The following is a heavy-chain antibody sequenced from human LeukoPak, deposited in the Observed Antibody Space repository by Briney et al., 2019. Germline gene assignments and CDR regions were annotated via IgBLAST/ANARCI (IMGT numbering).Heavy chain of an antibody. CDR2: IYSGGST. J-gene: IGHJ4*02. D-gene: IGHD3-22*01. Sequence: PGGSLRLSCAASGFTVSSNYMSWVRQAPGRGLEWVSVIYSGGSTYYADSVEGRFTISRDNSKNTLYLQKNSLRAEDTAVYYCARRYYYDSSGYYFDYWGQGALVTVSS. V-gene: IGHV3-66*01. CDR3: ARRYYYDSSGYYFDY. CDR1: GFTVSSNY.